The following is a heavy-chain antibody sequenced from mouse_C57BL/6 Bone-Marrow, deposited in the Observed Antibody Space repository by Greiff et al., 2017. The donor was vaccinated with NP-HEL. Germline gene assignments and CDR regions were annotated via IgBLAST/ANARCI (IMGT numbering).Heavy chain of an antibody. J-gene: IGHJ2*01. V-gene: IGHV1-74*01. D-gene: IGHD3-2*02. Sequence: QVQLQQPGAELVKPGASVKVSCKASGYTFPSYWMPWGKQRPGQGLEWIGRIPPSDSDTNYNQKFKGKATLTVDKSSSTAYMQLSSLTSEDSAVYYCAIKEDSSGWDYWGQGTTLTVSS. CDR3: AIKEDSSGWDY. CDR1: GYTFPSYW. CDR2: IPPSDSDT.